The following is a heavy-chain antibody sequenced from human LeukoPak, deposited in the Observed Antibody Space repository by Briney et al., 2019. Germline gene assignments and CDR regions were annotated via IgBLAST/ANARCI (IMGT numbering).Heavy chain of an antibody. Sequence: QSGGSLRLSCAASMTFSNYAMTWVRQIPGAGLEWVSSISSSGGSTSYADSVKGRFTISRDNSKNTLYLQMNSLRAEDTAVFYCAKDPQSYSTITAEGAFDIWGQGTMVTVSS. J-gene: IGHJ3*02. D-gene: IGHD6-13*01. CDR3: AKDPQSYSTITAEGAFDI. CDR1: MTFSNYA. CDR2: ISSSGGST. V-gene: IGHV3-23*01.